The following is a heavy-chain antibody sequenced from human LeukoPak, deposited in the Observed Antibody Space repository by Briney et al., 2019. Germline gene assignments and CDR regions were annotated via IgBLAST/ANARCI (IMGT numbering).Heavy chain of an antibody. CDR3: ATNSAYRFDY. Sequence: GRSLRLSCAASGFTFSSYAMHWVRQAPGKGLEWVAVISYDGSNKYYADSVKGRFTISRDNAKNSVYLQMNSLRAEDTAVYLCATNSAYRFDYWGQGTLVTDSS. V-gene: IGHV3-30-3*01. D-gene: IGHD3-22*01. CDR1: GFTFSSYA. J-gene: IGHJ4*02. CDR2: ISYDGSNK.